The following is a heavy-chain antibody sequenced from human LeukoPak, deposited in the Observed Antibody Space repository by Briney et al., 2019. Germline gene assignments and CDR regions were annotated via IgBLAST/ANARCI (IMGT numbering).Heavy chain of an antibody. V-gene: IGHV3-66*02. D-gene: IGHD4-17*01. CDR3: ARDVYGDWHFDC. CDR2: IYSGGST. CDR1: GFTVSSTY. Sequence: PGGSLRLSCAASGFTVSSTYMSWVRQAPGKGLEWVSAIYSGGSTYYADSVRGRFTISRDKSENTLHLQMNSLRTEDTAVYYCARDVYGDWHFDCWGQGTLVTVSS. J-gene: IGHJ4*02.